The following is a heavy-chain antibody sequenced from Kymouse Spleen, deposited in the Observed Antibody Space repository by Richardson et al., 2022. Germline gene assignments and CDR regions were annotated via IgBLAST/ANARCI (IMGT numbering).Heavy chain of an antibody. CDR1: GGSFSGYY. Sequence: QVQLQQWGAGLLKPSETLSLTCAVYGGSFSGYYWSWIRQPPGKGLEWIGEINHSGSTNYNPSLKSRVTISVDTSKNQFSLKLSSVTAADTAVYYCARRPGIAAAGYFDYWGQGTLVTVSS. V-gene: IGHV4-34*01. D-gene: IGHD6-13*01. CDR3: ARRPGIAAAGYFDY. J-gene: IGHJ4*02. CDR2: INHSGST.